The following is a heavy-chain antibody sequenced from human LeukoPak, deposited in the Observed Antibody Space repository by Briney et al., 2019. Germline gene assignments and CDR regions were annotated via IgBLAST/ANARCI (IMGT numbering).Heavy chain of an antibody. D-gene: IGHD7-27*01. Sequence: PSETLSLTCTVSGGSISNYYWSWIRQPPGKRPEWIAYVSYSGSSSSNPSLDSRVTISVDMSKNQFSLRLSSVTASDTAVYYCARLQGRGDNYLDYWGQGTLVTVSS. CDR2: VSYSGSS. J-gene: IGHJ4*02. CDR1: GGSISNYY. CDR3: ARLQGRGDNYLDY. V-gene: IGHV4-59*08.